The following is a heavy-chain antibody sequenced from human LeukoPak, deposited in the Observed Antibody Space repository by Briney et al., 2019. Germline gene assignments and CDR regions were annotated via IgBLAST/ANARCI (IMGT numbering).Heavy chain of an antibody. CDR1: GFTFSSYG. CDR2: IWYDGSNK. CDR3: AKDEGLTAAGLFDY. D-gene: IGHD6-13*01. Sequence: GGSLRLSCAASGFTFSSYGMHWVPQAPGKGLEWVAVIWYDGSNKYYADSVKGRFTISRDNSKNTLYLQMNSLRAEDTAVYYCAKDEGLTAAGLFDYWGQGTLVTVSS. J-gene: IGHJ4*02. V-gene: IGHV3-33*06.